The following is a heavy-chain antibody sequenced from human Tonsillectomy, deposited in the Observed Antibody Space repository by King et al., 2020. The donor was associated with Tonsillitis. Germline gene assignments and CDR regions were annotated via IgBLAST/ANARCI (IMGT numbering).Heavy chain of an antibody. CDR2: IYYSGST. CDR1: GGSISSYY. J-gene: IGHJ5*02. D-gene: IGHD6-13*01. Sequence: VPLQESGPGLVKPSETLSLTCTVSGGSISSYYWSWIRQPPGKGLEWIGYIYYSGSTNYNPSLKSRVTISVDTSKNQFSLKLSSVTAADTAVYYCARVLDGNRRQQLVLSWFDPWGQGTLVTVSS. V-gene: IGHV4-59*01. CDR3: ARVLDGNRRQQLVLSWFDP.